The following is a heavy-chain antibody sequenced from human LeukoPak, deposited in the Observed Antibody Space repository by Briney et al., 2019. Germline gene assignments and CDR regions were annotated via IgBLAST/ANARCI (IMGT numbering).Heavy chain of an antibody. V-gene: IGHV3-21*01. CDR3: ARVDALDL. Sequence: GGFLRLSCAAPGFTFSSYDMNWVRQAPGKGLEWVSYISSSSSYIYYADSVKGRFTISRDNAKNSLYLQMNSLRAEDTAVYYCARVDALDLWGQGTMVTVSS. J-gene: IGHJ3*01. CDR1: GFTFSSYD. CDR2: ISSSSSYI.